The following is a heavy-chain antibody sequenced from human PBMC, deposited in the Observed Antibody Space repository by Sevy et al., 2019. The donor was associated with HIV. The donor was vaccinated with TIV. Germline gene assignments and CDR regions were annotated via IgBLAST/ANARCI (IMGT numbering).Heavy chain of an antibody. CDR2: IIPIFGTA. CDR1: GGTFSSYA. Sequence: SVKVSCKASGGTFSSYAISWVRQAPGQGLEWMGGIIPIFGTANYAQKFQGRVTITADESTSTAYMELSSLRSEDTAVYYCARVMYYDFWSGFPTTYYYYYGMDVWGQGTTVTVSS. CDR3: ARVMYYDFWSGFPTTYYYYYGMDV. D-gene: IGHD3-3*01. J-gene: IGHJ6*02. V-gene: IGHV1-69*13.